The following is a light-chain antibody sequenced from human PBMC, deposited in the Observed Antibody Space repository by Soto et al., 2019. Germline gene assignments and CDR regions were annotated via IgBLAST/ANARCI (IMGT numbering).Light chain of an antibody. Sequence: DIQMTQSPSSLSASVGDRVTITCRASQSISSYLNWYQQKPGKAPNFLIYAVSNLQSGVPSRFSGSGSGTEFTLTISSLQPEDFATYYCHQSYTTLAFGPGTKVDIK. CDR2: AVS. V-gene: IGKV1-39*01. CDR1: QSISSY. J-gene: IGKJ3*01. CDR3: HQSYTTLA.